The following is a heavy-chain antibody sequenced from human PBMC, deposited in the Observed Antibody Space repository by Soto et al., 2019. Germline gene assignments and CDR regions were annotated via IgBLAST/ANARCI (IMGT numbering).Heavy chain of an antibody. CDR2: MNPNSGNT. CDR3: TRAPLGIIVAPDF. CDR1: GYTFTSYD. V-gene: IGHV1-8*01. J-gene: IGHJ4*02. D-gene: IGHD2-21*01. Sequence: ASVKVSCTASGYTFTSYDINWVRQATGQGLEWMGWMNPNSGNTGYAQKFQGRLTMTRNTSISTTYMELSSLTSEDTAVYYCTRAPLGIIVAPDFWGQGTLVTVSS.